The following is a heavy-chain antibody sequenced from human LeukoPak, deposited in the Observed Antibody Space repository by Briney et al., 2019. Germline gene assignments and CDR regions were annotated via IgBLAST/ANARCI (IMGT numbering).Heavy chain of an antibody. J-gene: IGHJ4*02. CDR1: GGSFSGYY. CDR2: INHSGST. D-gene: IGHD2-8*02. Sequence: KPSETLSLTCAVYGGSFSGYYWSWIRQPPGKGLEWIGEINHSGSTNYNPSLKSRVTISVDTSKNQFSLKLSSVTAADTAVYYCARGNPDPVVYAGRYFDYWGQGTLVTVSS. V-gene: IGHV4-34*01. CDR3: ARGNPDPVVYAGRYFDY.